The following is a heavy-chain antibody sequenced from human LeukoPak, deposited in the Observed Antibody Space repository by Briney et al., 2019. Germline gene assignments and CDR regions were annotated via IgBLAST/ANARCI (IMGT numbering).Heavy chain of an antibody. CDR2: FDPEDGET. V-gene: IGHV1-24*01. D-gene: IGHD4-23*01. CDR1: GYTLTELS. Sequence: ASEKVSCKVSGYTLTELSMHWVRQAPGKGLEWMGGFDPEDGETIYAQKFQGRVTMTEDTSTDAAYMELSSLRSEDTAVYYCATINPYAVGFDYWGQGTLVTVSS. J-gene: IGHJ4*02. CDR3: ATINPYAVGFDY.